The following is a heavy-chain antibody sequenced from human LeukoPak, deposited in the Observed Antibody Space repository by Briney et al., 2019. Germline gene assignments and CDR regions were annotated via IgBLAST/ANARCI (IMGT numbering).Heavy chain of an antibody. CDR3: AREPTILCGSSTSCYCYYYCMDV. V-gene: IGHV4-4*07. CDR1: GGSISSYN. CDR2: IYTSGGT. Sequence: SETLSLTCTVSGGSISSYNWSWIRQPAGKGLEWIGRIYTSGGTNYNPSLKRRVTMSVDTSKNQFSLKLSSVTAADTAVYYCAREPTILCGSSTSCYCYYYCMDVWGKGTTVTVSS. D-gene: IGHD2-2*01. J-gene: IGHJ6*03.